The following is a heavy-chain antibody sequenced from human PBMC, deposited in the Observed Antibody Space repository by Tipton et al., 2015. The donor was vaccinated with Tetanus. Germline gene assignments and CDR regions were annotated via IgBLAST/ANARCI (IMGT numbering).Heavy chain of an antibody. CDR1: GGSFSGYY. J-gene: IGHJ3*02. V-gene: IGHV4-34*01. CDR2: INHSGST. D-gene: IGHD6-13*01. Sequence: TLSLTCAVYGGSFSGYYWSWIRQPPGKGLEWIGEINHSGSTNYNPSLKSRVTISVDTSKNQFSLKLSSVTAADTAVYYCARVMDSSPSDIWGQGTMVTVSS. CDR3: ARVMDSSPSDI.